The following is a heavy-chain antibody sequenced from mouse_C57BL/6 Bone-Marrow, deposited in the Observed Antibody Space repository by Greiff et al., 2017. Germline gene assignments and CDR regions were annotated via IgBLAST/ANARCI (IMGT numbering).Heavy chain of an antibody. J-gene: IGHJ4*01. CDR1: GFTFSDYG. CDR3: AGGGSSPNCAMDY. D-gene: IGHD1-1*01. Sequence: EVNLVESGGGLVKPGGSLKLSCAASGFTFSDYGMHWVRQAPEKGLEWVAYISSGSSTIDYAETVKGRFTISRDNAKNTLLMQMTSLKAEDTAMYYCAGGGSSPNCAMDYWGQGTAVTVSS. V-gene: IGHV5-17*01. CDR2: ISSGSSTI.